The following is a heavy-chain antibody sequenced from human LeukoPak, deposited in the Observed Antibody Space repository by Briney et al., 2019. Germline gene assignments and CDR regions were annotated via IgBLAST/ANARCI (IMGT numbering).Heavy chain of an antibody. D-gene: IGHD3-22*01. V-gene: IGHV3-53*01. CDR3: ARRRDYYDSSGYYFYFDY. J-gene: IGHJ4*02. CDR2: IYSGGST. CDR1: GFTVSSNY. Sequence: GGSLRLSCAASGFTVSSNYINWVRQAPGKGLEWVSVIYSGGSTYYADSVKGRFTISRDNAKNSLYLQMNSLRAEDTAVYYCARRRDYYDSSGYYFYFDYWGQGTLVTVSS.